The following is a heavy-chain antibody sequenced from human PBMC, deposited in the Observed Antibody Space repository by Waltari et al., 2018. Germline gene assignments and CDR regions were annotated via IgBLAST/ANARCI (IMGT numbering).Heavy chain of an antibody. CDR1: VFNLIHLR. CDR2: INYDGSAQ. D-gene: IGHD3-16*01. V-gene: IGHV3-7*03. J-gene: IGHJ4*02. CDR3: ARGSAYYVRVWDL. Sequence: LVECGGDSFRPGASPRRSCSAPVFNLIHLRLGWVRQAPGKGLEGVANINYDGSAQWYEDSVSGRLTVSRDNAKNSLDLEMNNVRVDDTAVYYCARGSAYYVRVWDLWGPGTLVTVSS.